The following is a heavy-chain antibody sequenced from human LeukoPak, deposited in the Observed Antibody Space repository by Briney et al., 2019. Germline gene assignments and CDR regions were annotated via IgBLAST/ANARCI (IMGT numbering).Heavy chain of an antibody. CDR2: INHSGST. Sequence: PGGSLRLSCAASGFTFGNYGMSWVRQPPGKGLEWIGEINHSGSTNYNPSLKSRVTISVDTSKNQFSLKLSSVTAADTAVYYCARGEIVVIPAASDYYYYMDVWGKGTTVTVSS. J-gene: IGHJ6*03. CDR1: GFTFGNYG. V-gene: IGHV4-34*01. CDR3: ARGEIVVIPAASDYYYYMDV. D-gene: IGHD2-2*01.